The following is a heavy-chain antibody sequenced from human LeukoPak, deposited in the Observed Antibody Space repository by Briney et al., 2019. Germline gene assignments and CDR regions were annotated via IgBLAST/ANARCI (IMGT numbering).Heavy chain of an antibody. CDR2: INPNSGGT. Sequence: ASVKVSCKASGYTFTGYYMHWVRQAPGQGLEWMGRINPNSGGTNYAQKFQGRVTMTRDTSISTAYMELSRLRSGDTAVYYCARDRGYSTPPYYYYYMDVWGKGTTVTVSS. J-gene: IGHJ6*03. V-gene: IGHV1-2*06. CDR1: GYTFTGYY. CDR3: ARDRGYSTPPYYYYYMDV. D-gene: IGHD3-22*01.